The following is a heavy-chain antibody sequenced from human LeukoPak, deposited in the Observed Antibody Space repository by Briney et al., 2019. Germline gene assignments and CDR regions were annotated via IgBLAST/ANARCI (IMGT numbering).Heavy chain of an antibody. J-gene: IGHJ4*02. D-gene: IGHD6-19*01. CDR1: GGSVSGHY. CDR2: IYASGSA. CDR3: AREAPGGSGWTYFDY. V-gene: IGHV4-59*02. Sequence: SETLSLTCAVSGGSVSGHYWDWIRQPPGKGLEWIGYIYASGSANYHPSLKSRVTISLDTSENHVSLRLTSVAAEDTAVYYCAREAPGGSGWTYFDYWGQGSLVTVSS.